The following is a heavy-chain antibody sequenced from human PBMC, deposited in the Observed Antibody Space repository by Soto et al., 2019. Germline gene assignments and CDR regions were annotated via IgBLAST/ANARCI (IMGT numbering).Heavy chain of an antibody. Sequence: ASVKVSCKASGYTFTSYAMHWVRQAPGQRLEWMGWINAGNGNTKYSQKFQGRVTITRDTSASTAYMELSSLRSEDTAVYYCAAPLELAKVYYQYLLAFWAQGTTDPVSS. CDR1: GYTFTSYA. V-gene: IGHV1-3*01. D-gene: IGHD3-10*01. J-gene: IGHJ6*02. CDR3: AAPLELAKVYYQYLLAF. CDR2: INAGNGNT.